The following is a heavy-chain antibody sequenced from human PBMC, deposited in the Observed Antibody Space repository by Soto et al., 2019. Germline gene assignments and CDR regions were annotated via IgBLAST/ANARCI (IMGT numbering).Heavy chain of an antibody. J-gene: IGHJ4*02. V-gene: IGHV4-59*01. CDR2: IYYSGST. CDR1: GGSISSYY. Sequence: SETLSLTCTVSGGSISSYYWSWIRQPPGKGLEWIGYIYYSGSTNYNPSLKSRVTISVDTSKNQFSLKLSSVTAADTAVYYCARGVGYSYGYAESLLDYWGQGTLVTV. D-gene: IGHD5-18*01. CDR3: ARGVGYSYGYAESLLDY.